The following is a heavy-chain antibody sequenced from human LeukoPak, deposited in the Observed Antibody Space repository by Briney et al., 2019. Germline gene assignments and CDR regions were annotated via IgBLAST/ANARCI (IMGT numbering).Heavy chain of an antibody. CDR1: DGAVSSGTYF. D-gene: IGHD7-27*01. Sequence: ASETLSLTCTVSDGAVSSGTYFWTWVRQPPGKGLEWIGHIHYSVTTNYNPSLKSRVTMSLDTSKNQFSLKLTSVTAADTAIYFCARWGTYWGQGILVTVSS. CDR2: IHYSVTT. CDR3: ARWGTY. V-gene: IGHV4-61*01. J-gene: IGHJ4*02.